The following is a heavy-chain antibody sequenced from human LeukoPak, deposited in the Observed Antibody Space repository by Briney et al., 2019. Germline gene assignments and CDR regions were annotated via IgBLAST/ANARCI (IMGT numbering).Heavy chain of an antibody. J-gene: IGHJ4*02. CDR3: ARVYGDPDY. CDR1: GYTFTSYD. CDR2: MNPKSGNT. V-gene: IGHV1-8*01. Sequence: ASVKVSCKASGYTFTSYDINWVRQATGQGLEWMGWMNPKSGNTGSAQKFQGRVTMTRDSSICTAYMELTSLRSEDTAVYYCARVYGDPDYWGQGTLVTVSS. D-gene: IGHD4-17*01.